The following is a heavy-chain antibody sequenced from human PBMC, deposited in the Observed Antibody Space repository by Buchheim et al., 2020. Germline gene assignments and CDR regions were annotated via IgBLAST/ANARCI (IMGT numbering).Heavy chain of an antibody. Sequence: QVQLVESGGGVVQPGRSLGLSCTASGFTLSSFAMSWVRQAPGKGLEWVAIIWYDGSNKYYTESVKGRFTVSRDNSKNTLYLQMSSLRADDTAVYYCARVMDRAAYGMDVWGRGTT. CDR3: ARVMDRAAYGMDV. CDR2: IWYDGSNK. CDR1: GFTLSSFA. D-gene: IGHD5-18*01. V-gene: IGHV3-33*01. J-gene: IGHJ6*02.